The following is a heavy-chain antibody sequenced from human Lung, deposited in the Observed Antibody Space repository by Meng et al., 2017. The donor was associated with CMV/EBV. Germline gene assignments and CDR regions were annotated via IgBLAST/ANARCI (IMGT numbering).Heavy chain of an antibody. J-gene: IGHJ6*02. CDR1: GYPFSYYD. CDR3: ARGQVQCSTINCHDYRFSGRDG. D-gene: IGHD2/OR15-2a*01. Sequence: ASVXVSXKASGYPFSYYDIIWVRQASGQGLEWVGWMNPNRGNTAYAQKFQGRVTMTRDTSTSIAYMELSSLRSGDTAVYYYARGQVQCSTINCHDYRFSGRDGWXQGTXVTISS. CDR2: MNPNRGNT. V-gene: IGHV1-8*01.